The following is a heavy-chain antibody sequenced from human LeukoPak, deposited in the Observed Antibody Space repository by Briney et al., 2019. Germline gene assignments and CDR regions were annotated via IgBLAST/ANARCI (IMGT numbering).Heavy chain of an antibody. CDR3: AKGSGSMQQRGYFDY. Sequence: SGVSLRLPCAASGFTFSSYGMHWVRQAPGKGLEWVAVISNDGSNKYYADSVKGRFTISRDNSKNTLYLQMNSLRGEDTAVYYCAKGSGSMQQRGYFDYWGQGTLVTVSS. CDR1: GFTFSSYG. CDR2: ISNDGSNK. J-gene: IGHJ4*02. D-gene: IGHD1/OR15-1a*01. V-gene: IGHV3-30*18.